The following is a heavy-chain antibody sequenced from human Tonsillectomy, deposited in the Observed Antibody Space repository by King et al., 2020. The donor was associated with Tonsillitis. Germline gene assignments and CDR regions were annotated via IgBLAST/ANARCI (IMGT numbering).Heavy chain of an antibody. CDR3: TRFAAPEYGASGDY. V-gene: IGHV3-73*02. Sequence: VQLVESGGGLVQPGGSLKLSCAASGFTFSGSAMHWVRQASGKGLEWVGRIRTKANRYATAYAASVKGRVTISRDDSKNKAYLRMNSLKTEDTAVYYFTRFAAPEYGASGDYWGQGTLVTVSS. J-gene: IGHJ4*02. D-gene: IGHD4-17*01. CDR1: GFTFSGSA. CDR2: IRTKANRYAT.